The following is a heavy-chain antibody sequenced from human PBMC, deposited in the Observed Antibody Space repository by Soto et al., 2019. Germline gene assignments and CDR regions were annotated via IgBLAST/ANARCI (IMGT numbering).Heavy chain of an antibody. Sequence: QVQLQESGPGLVKPSQTLSLTCTVSGGSISSGGYYWSWIRQHPGKGLEWIGYIYYSGSTHYNPSLKSRVTISRDTSKNQFSLNLSSVTAADTAVYYCARADSSSWYYFDYWGQGTLVTVSS. J-gene: IGHJ4*02. CDR2: IYYSGST. CDR3: ARADSSSWYYFDY. D-gene: IGHD6-13*01. CDR1: GGSISSGGYY. V-gene: IGHV4-31*03.